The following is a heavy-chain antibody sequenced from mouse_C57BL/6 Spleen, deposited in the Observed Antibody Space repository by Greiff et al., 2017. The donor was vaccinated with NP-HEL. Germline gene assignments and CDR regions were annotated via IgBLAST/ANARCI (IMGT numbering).Heavy chain of an antibody. CDR1: GYAFSSSW. D-gene: IGHD1-1*01. CDR2: IYPGDGDT. J-gene: IGHJ1*03. CDR3: ASMRGGSSRYFDV. V-gene: IGHV1-82*01. Sequence: VQLQQSGPELVKPGASVKISCKASGYAFSSSWMNWVKQRPGKGLEWIGRIYPGDGDTNYNGKFKGKATLTADKSSSTAYMQLSSLTSEDSAVYFCASMRGGSSRYFDVWGTGTTVTVSS.